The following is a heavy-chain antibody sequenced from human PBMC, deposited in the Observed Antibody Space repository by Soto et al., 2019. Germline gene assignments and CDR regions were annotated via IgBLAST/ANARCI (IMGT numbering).Heavy chain of an antibody. CDR2: MNPNSGNT. J-gene: IGHJ6*02. Sequence: ASVKVSCKASGYTFTSYDINWVQQATGQGLEWMGWMNPNSGNTGCAQKFQGRVTMTRNTSISTAYMELSSLRSEDTAVYYCARDLRFNYYYYGMDVWGQGTTVTVSS. CDR3: ARDLRFNYYYYGMDV. D-gene: IGHD4-17*01. CDR1: GYTFTSYD. V-gene: IGHV1-8*01.